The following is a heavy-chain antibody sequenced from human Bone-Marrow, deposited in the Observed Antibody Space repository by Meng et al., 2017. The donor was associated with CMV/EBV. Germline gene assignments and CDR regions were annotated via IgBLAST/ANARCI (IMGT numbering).Heavy chain of an antibody. CDR1: GYTFTSYD. D-gene: IGHD6-13*01. V-gene: IGHV1-2*02. CDR3: ARDGDSSSCDY. Sequence: ASVKVSCKASGYTFTSYDINWVRQATGQGLEWMGWINPNSGGTNYAQKFQGRVTMTRDTSISTAYMELSRLRSDDTAVYYCARDGDSSSCDYWGQGTLVTVSS. CDR2: INPNSGGT. J-gene: IGHJ4*02.